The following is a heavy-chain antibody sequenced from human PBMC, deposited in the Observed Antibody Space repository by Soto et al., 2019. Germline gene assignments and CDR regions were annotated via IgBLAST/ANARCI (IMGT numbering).Heavy chain of an antibody. D-gene: IGHD6-19*01. CDR1: GFIFRSHA. J-gene: IGHJ4*02. CDR2: ISREGDNS. Sequence: GRYLTLSRSASGFIFRSHAMHWVRQAPGQGLEYLSAISREGDNSYYADSVKGRFTISRDNSKNTLYLQMTSLRTEDTGVYYCVKLIYDSGWYGFYFAYWGQRA. CDR3: VKLIYDSGWYGFYFAY. V-gene: IGHV3-64D*06.